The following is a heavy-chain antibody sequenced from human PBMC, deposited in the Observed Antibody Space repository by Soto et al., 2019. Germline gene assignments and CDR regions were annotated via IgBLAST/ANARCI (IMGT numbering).Heavy chain of an antibody. Sequence: QGPLHQGGAGPLKPSEALALNFGGYNGSFMGYYLTLGRQPPGEGREGIGEINHFGNPNYNPSLKSRVAISIDTSKHQFSLSLRSLTAADTAVYYCASLNGGRFLDKGDYWGQGILVTVSS. CDR2: INHFGNP. D-gene: IGHD3-3*01. CDR1: NGSFMGYY. V-gene: IGHV4-34*01. J-gene: IGHJ4*02. CDR3: ASLNGGRFLDKGDY.